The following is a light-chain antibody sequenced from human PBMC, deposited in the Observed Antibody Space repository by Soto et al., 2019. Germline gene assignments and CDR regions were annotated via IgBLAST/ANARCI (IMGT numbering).Light chain of an antibody. V-gene: IGKV3-15*01. CDR3: QQYSRGYT. CDR2: DAS. J-gene: IGKJ2*01. CDR1: QGVGNT. Sequence: EIVMTQSPATLSVSPGERVTLSCRASQGVGNTVVWYQQKPGQPPMLLIYDASSRATGFPARFSGGGSATYFTLTSRRLQSEDSAVYYCQQYSRGYTFGQGTKLEIK.